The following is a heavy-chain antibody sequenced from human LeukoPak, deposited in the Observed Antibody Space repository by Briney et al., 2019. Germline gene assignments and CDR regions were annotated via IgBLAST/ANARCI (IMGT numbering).Heavy chain of an antibody. D-gene: IGHD5-12*01. CDR2: IYDSGST. CDR3: ARGGSGYDSFYYYGMDV. V-gene: IGHV4-59*01. Sequence: KPSVTLSLTCTVSGGSISSYYWSWIRQPPGKGLERIGYIYDSGSTNYNPSLKSRVTISVDTSKNQFSLKLSSVTAADTAVYYCARGGSGYDSFYYYGMDVWGQGTTVTVSS. J-gene: IGHJ6*02. CDR1: GGSISSYY.